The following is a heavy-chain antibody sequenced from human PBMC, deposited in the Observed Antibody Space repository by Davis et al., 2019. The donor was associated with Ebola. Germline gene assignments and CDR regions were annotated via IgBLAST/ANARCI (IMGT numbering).Heavy chain of an antibody. CDR2: ISSGSSYI. D-gene: IGHD3-16*02. CDR1: RFTFSGYV. CDR3: AQRWGSYRYFRH. V-gene: IGHV3-21*04. Sequence: GESLKISCAASRFTFSGYVMNWVRQAPGKGLEWVSSISSGSSYIYYADSVKGRFTISRDNSKNMLFLQMNSLRAEDTAVYYCAQRWGSYRYFRHWGQGTLVTVSS. J-gene: IGHJ4*02.